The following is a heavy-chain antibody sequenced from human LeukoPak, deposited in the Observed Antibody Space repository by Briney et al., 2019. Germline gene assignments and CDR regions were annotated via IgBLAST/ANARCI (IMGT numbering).Heavy chain of an antibody. V-gene: IGHV1-2*06. CDR3: ARDRGYSSSWYHIDY. CDR2: INPNGGGT. J-gene: IGHJ4*02. D-gene: IGHD6-13*01. Sequence: ASVKVSCKASGYTFTGYYMHWVRQAPGQGLEWMGRINPNGGGTNYAQKFQGRVTMTRDTSISTAYMELSRLRSDDTAVYYCARDRGYSSSWYHIDYWGQGTLVTVSS. CDR1: GYTFTGYY.